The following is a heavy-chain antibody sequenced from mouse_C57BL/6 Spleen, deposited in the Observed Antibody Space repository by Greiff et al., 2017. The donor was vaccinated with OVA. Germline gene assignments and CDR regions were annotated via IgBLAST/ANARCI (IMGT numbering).Heavy chain of an antibody. CDR3: ARKSETGAWFAD. J-gene: IGHJ3*01. Sequence: QVQLQQSGAELARPGASVKLSCKASGYTFTSYGISWVKQRTGQGLEWIGEIYPRSGNTYYNEKFKGKATLTADKSSSTAYMELRSLTSEDSAVYFCARKSETGAWFADWGQGTLVTVSA. D-gene: IGHD4-1*01. V-gene: IGHV1-81*01. CDR2: IYPRSGNT. CDR1: GYTFTSYG.